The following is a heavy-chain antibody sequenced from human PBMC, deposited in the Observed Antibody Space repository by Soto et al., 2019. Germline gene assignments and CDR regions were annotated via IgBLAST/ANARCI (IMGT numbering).Heavy chain of an antibody. D-gene: IGHD6-13*01. Sequence: QITLKESGPTLVKPTQTLTLTCTFSGFSLSTSGVGVGWIRQPPGKALEWLALIYWDDDKRYSPSLKSRLTITKDTSKNQVVLTMTDMDPVDTATYYCAHRKDSSSRKGEFDYWGQGTLVTVSS. J-gene: IGHJ4*02. CDR2: IYWDDDK. CDR3: AHRKDSSSRKGEFDY. CDR1: GFSLSTSGVG. V-gene: IGHV2-5*02.